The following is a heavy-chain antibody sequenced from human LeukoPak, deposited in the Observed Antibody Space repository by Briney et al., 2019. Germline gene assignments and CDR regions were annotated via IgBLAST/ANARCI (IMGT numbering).Heavy chain of an antibody. Sequence: SETLSLTCTVSGGSISSYYWSWIRQPPGKGLEWIGYIYYSGSTNYNPSLKSRVTISVDTSKNQFSLKLSSVTAADTAAYYCARVSSGADNWFDPWGQGTLVTVSS. CDR1: GGSISSYY. J-gene: IGHJ5*02. CDR3: ARVSSGADNWFDP. V-gene: IGHV4-59*01. D-gene: IGHD2/OR15-2a*01. CDR2: IYYSGST.